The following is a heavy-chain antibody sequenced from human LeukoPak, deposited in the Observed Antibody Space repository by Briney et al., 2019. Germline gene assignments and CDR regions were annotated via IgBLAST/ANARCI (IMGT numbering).Heavy chain of an antibody. V-gene: IGHV3-11*01. D-gene: IGHD2/OR15-2a*01. J-gene: IGHJ6*02. CDR1: GLTFSDSC. CDR2: ISNSGGPT. Sequence: GESLRLSCEVSGLTFSDSCLSWIRQTPGKDLEGLSYISNSGGPTFYATSVKGRFTISRANAQKTLFLQMNNLRADDTAVYYCATTRPPRGANIYYYGMDFWGQGTTVTVSS. CDR3: ATTRPPRGANIYYYGMDF.